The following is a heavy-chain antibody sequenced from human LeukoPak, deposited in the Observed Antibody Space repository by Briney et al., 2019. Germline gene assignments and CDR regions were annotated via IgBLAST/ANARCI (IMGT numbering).Heavy chain of an antibody. Sequence: TSETLSLTCTVSGGSISSYYWSWIRQPPGKGLEWIGYIYYSGSTNYNPSLKSRVTISVDTSKNQFSLKLSSVTAADTAVYYCARVVPADYYYGSGSYFGDWGQGTLVTVSS. V-gene: IGHV4-59*01. CDR3: ARVVPADYYYGSGSYFGD. D-gene: IGHD3-10*01. CDR2: IYYSGST. CDR1: GGSISSYY. J-gene: IGHJ4*02.